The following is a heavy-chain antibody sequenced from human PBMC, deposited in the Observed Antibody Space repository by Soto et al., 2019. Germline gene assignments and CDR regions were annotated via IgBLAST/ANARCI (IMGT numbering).Heavy chain of an antibody. V-gene: IGHV4-34*01. CDR3: ASRQFTMVRGVFDY. J-gene: IGHJ4*02. Sequence: QVQLQQWGAGLLKPSETLSLTCAVYGGSFSGYYWSWIRQPPGKGLEWIGEINHSGSTNYNPSLKSRVTISVDTSKSQFALKLSSVIGAVTAVYYCASRQFTMVRGVFDYWGQGTLVTVSS. CDR2: INHSGST. D-gene: IGHD3-10*01. CDR1: GGSFSGYY.